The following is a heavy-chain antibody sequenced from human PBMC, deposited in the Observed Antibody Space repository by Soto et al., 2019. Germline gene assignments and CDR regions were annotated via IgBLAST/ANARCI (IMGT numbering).Heavy chain of an antibody. CDR1: GFTFSSYT. CDR2: ISYDGILK. V-gene: IGHV3-30*18. J-gene: IGHJ6*02. D-gene: IGHD3-16*01. CDR3: AKDFKNLGGHYGSLNYYYGMDV. Sequence: GASLTLSCAASGFTFSSYTMNCVRQAPGKGLEWVAIISYDGILKYYADSVKGRFTISRDTSKSALYLQMNSLRPEDTAVYYCAKDFKNLGGHYGSLNYYYGMDVWGQGTTVNVCS.